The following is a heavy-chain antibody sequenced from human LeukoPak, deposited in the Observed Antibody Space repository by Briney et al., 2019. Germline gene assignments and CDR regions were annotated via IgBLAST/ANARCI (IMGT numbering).Heavy chain of an antibody. V-gene: IGHV6-1*01. CDR1: GDSVSSNSAA. CDR2: TYYRSKWYN. Sequence: SQTLSLTCAISGDSVSSNSAAWNWIRQSPSRGLEWLGRTYYRSKWYNDFAVSVKSRITINPDTSKNQFSMQLNSVTPEDTAVYYCARDVLVGAGGSRWFDPWGQGILVTVSS. CDR3: ARDVLVGAGGSRWFDP. J-gene: IGHJ5*02. D-gene: IGHD1-26*01.